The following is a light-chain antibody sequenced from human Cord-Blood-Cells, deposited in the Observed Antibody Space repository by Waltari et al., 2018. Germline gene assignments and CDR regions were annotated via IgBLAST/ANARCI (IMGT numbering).Light chain of an antibody. Sequence: QSALTQPASVSGSPGQSITIYCTGTSSDVGSYNLVSWYQQHPGKAPKLMIYEGSKRPSGVSNRFSDSKSGNTASLTISGLQAEDEADYYCCSYAGSSTFWVFGGGTKLTVL. CDR3: CSYAGSSTFWV. CDR1: SSDVGSYNL. V-gene: IGLV2-23*01. CDR2: EGS. J-gene: IGLJ3*02.